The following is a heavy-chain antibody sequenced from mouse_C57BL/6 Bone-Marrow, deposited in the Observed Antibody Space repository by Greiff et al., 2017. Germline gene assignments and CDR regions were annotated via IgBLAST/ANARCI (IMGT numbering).Heavy chain of an antibody. D-gene: IGHD1-1*01. CDR2: IYPRDGST. Sequence: QVQLQQSGPELVKPGASVKLSCKASGYTFTSYDLNWVKQRPGQGLEWIGWIYPRDGSTKYNEKFKGKATLTVDTSSSTAYMELHSLTSEDSAVYFCARSPPTVVAPFDYWGQGTTLTVSS. CDR1: GYTFTSYD. V-gene: IGHV1-85*01. CDR3: ARSPPTVVAPFDY. J-gene: IGHJ2*01.